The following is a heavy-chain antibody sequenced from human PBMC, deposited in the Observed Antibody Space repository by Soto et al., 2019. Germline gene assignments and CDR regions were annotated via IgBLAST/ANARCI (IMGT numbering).Heavy chain of an antibody. D-gene: IGHD2-21*02. V-gene: IGHV4-61*01. CDR3: VRDPVTPDI. CDR2: IYFSGRT. Sequence: PSQTRSLTCSVSAASVSRGSHYLSCIRQPPGKGLEWIGHIYFSGRTKYNPSLKSRVTISVDMSKNQFSLRVISVTAADTAVYYCVRDPVTPDI. J-gene: IGHJ3*02. CDR1: AASVSRGSHY.